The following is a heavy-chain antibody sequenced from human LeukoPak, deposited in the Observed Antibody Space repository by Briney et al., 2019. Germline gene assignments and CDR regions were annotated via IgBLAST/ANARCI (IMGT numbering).Heavy chain of an antibody. D-gene: IGHD3-22*01. CDR2: INPNSGGT. J-gene: IGHJ4*02. V-gene: IGHV1-2*02. CDR1: GYTFTGYY. Sequence: GASVKVSCKASGYTFTGYYMHWVRQAPGQGLEWMGWINPNSGGTNYAQKFQGRVTMTRDTSISTAYMELSRLRSDDTAVYYCARVIVSVYYYDSRGYPFDYWGQGTLVTVSS. CDR3: ARVIVSVYYYDSRGYPFDY.